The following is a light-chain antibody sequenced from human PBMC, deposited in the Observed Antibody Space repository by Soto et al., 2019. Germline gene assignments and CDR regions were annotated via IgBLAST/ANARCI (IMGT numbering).Light chain of an antibody. CDR2: GAS. V-gene: IGKV3D-15*01. J-gene: IGKJ3*01. Sequence: EIVMTQSPATLSVSPGERATLSCRASQSVRKYLAWFQQKPGQAPRLLIYGASTRAAGIPARFSGSGAGTECTLTISILQSEDSAVYCCQQHNDWTLTFGPGNKVDIK. CDR1: QSVRKY. CDR3: QQHNDWTLT.